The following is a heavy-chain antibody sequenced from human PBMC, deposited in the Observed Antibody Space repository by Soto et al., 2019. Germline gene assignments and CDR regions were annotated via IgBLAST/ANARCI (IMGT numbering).Heavy chain of an antibody. Sequence: QVQLQESGPGLVKPSQTLSLTCTVSGGSISSGGYYWSWIRQHPGKGLEWIGYIYYSGSTYYNPSLKSRVTISVDTSKNQFSPKLISVTAADTTVYYCARGHMITVGGVIVIPYSWCDPWGQGTLVTVSS. V-gene: IGHV4-31*03. CDR2: IYYSGST. J-gene: IGHJ5*02. D-gene: IGHD3-16*02. CDR3: ARGHMITVGGVIVIPYSWCDP. CDR1: GGSISSGGYY.